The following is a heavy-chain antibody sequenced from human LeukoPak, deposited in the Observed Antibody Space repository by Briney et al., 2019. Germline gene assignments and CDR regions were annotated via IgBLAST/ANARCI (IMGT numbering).Heavy chain of an antibody. Sequence: ASVKVSCKASGGTFSRYAMSLVRQAPGQGLEWMRGIIPIFGAASFAQKFQGRVTITADESTGTAYMELSSLRSEDTAVYYCARVVTPRYCSTPSCYWKGWFDPWGQGTLVTVSS. V-gene: IGHV1-69*13. D-gene: IGHD2-2*01. CDR1: GGTFSRYA. CDR2: IIPIFGAA. J-gene: IGHJ5*02. CDR3: ARVVTPRYCSTPSCYWKGWFDP.